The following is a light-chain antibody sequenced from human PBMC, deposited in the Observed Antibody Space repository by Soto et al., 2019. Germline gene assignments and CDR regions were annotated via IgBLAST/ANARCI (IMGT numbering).Light chain of an antibody. V-gene: IGLV3-21*04. CDR2: YDF. Sequence: SYVLTQRPSVSVAPEKTARITCGGDNIGDKAVHWYQHRPGQAPVLVIYYDFERPSGIHERFSGSNSGNTATPTISRVEAGDEADYYCQVWDTTNDHPIFGGGTKLTVL. CDR3: QVWDTTNDHPI. CDR1: NIGDKA. J-gene: IGLJ2*01.